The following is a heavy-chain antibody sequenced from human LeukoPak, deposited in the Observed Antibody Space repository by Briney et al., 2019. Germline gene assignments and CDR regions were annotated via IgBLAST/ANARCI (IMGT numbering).Heavy chain of an antibody. CDR1: GDSISSYY. V-gene: IGHV4-59*01. Sequence: SETLSLTCTVSGDSISSYYWSWIRQPPGKGLEWIGYIYHSGSTNYNPSLKSRVTISAHTSKDQFSLKLASVTAADTAVYYCATGYSSTWYYFDYWGQGTLVTVSS. CDR2: IYHSGST. CDR3: ATGYSSTWYYFDY. J-gene: IGHJ4*02. D-gene: IGHD6-13*01.